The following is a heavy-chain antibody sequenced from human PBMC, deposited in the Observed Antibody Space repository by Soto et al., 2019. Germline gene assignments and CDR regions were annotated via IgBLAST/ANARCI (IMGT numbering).Heavy chain of an antibody. J-gene: IGHJ4*02. CDR1: GNRFNTYW. Sequence: PGASLKISCKGSGNRFNTYWIGCVRQMPGKGLEWMGIIYPGYSDTRYSPSFRGLVTISADKSVSSAYLQWNNLRVEDRAIYYCAREWTPRRALDYWGQGPLVTVSS. D-gene: IGHD3-3*01. CDR3: AREWTPRRALDY. V-gene: IGHV5-51*01. CDR2: IYPGYSDT.